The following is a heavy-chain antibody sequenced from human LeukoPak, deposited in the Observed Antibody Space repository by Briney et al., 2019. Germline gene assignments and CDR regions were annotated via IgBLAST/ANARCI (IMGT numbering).Heavy chain of an antibody. CDR2: ISSDGSRK. Sequence: GGSLRLSCRASRFSFSDYDMHWVRQAPGKGLEWVAVISSDGSRKHYGDSVKGRFTISRDNAKNSLYLQMNSLRAEDMALYYCAKDSSYTVTTGGFDYWGQGTLVTVSS. CDR1: RFSFSDYD. D-gene: IGHD4-17*01. CDR3: AKDSSYTVTTGGFDY. V-gene: IGHV3-30*18. J-gene: IGHJ4*02.